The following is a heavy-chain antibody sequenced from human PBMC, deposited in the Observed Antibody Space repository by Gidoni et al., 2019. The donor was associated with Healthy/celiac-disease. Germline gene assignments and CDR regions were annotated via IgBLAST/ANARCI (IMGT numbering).Heavy chain of an antibody. CDR3: ARYRGSGYYLFDY. V-gene: IGHV4-59*01. Sequence: QVQLQESGPGLVKPSETLSLTCTVSGGSISSYYWSWIRQPPGKGLEWIGYIYYSGSTNYNPSLKSRATISVDTSKNQFSLKLSSVTAADTAVYYCARYRGSGYYLFDYWGQGTLVTVSS. J-gene: IGHJ4*02. CDR1: GGSISSYY. D-gene: IGHD3-22*01. CDR2: IYYSGST.